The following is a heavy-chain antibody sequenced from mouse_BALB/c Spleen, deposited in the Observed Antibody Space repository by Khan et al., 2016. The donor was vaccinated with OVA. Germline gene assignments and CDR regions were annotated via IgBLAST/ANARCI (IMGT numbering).Heavy chain of an antibody. CDR1: GYAFTHYL. CDR3: ARGFYDGYLGWLAY. V-gene: IGHV1-54*01. J-gene: IGHJ3*01. Sequence: QIQLVQSGTELVRPGTSVKVSCKASGYAFTHYLIEWVKQRPGQGLEWIGVINPGSGGTNYNQKFEGKATLTADNSSRTAYMHLSSLTSDASAVYFCARGFYDGYLGWLAYWGQGTLVTVSA. CDR2: INPGSGGT. D-gene: IGHD2-3*01.